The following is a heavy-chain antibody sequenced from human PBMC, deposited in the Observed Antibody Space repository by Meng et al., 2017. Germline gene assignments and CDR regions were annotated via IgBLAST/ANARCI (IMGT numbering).Heavy chain of an antibody. V-gene: IGHV2-5*02. CDR2: IYWDDDK. D-gene: IGHD5-12*01. J-gene: IGHJ4*02. Sequence: QNTLKESGPTLVKLTQTLSVNCTFSGFSLSTSGVGVGWIRQPPGKALEWLALIYWDDDKRYSPSLKRRLTITKDTSKNQVVLTMTNMDPVDTATYYCAHEVDINLDYWGQGTLVTVSS. CDR1: GFSLSTSGVG. CDR3: AHEVDINLDY.